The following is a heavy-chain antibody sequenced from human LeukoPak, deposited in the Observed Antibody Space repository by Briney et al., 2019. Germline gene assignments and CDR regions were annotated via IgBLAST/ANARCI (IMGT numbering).Heavy chain of an antibody. J-gene: IGHJ4*02. CDR1: GFTFSGYW. CDR3: EKDRSGSYYNFDY. D-gene: IGHD1-26*01. V-gene: IGHV3-23*01. Sequence: GGSLRLSCAASGFTFSGYWMSWVRQAPGKGLEWVSAISGSGGSTYYADSVKGRFTISRDNSKNTLYLQMNSLRAEDTAVYYCEKDRSGSYYNFDYWGQRTLVTVSS. CDR2: ISGSGGST.